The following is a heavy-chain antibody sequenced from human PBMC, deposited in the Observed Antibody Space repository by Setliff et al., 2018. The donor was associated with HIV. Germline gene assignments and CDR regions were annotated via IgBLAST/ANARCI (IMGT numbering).Heavy chain of an antibody. V-gene: IGHV4-39*07. J-gene: IGHJ4*02. Sequence: SETLSLTCTVSGGSMTSSNYYWGWIRQSPGRGLEWIGSISSSGSTTYHPSLRSRVTVSAATSKNQFSLKPTSATAADTAVYFCARDPHYFDTSGHYSWFYFDYWGQGTLVTVSS. CDR3: ARDPHYFDTSGHYSWFYFDY. D-gene: IGHD3-22*01. CDR2: ISSSGST. CDR1: GGSMTSSNYY.